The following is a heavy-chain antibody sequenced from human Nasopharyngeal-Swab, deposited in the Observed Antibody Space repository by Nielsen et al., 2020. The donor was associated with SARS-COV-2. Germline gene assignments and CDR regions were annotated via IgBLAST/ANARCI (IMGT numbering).Heavy chain of an antibody. V-gene: IGHV3-23*01. J-gene: IGHJ4*02. CDR3: ARDWGIPEMVPDY. CDR2: LSVSWTGGNT. Sequence: WIRQPPGKGLEWVSGLSVSWTGGNTYYADSVKGRFTISRDNSKNTLYLQMNSLRAEDTAVYFCARDWGIPEMVPDYWGQGTLVTVSS. D-gene: IGHD3-16*01.